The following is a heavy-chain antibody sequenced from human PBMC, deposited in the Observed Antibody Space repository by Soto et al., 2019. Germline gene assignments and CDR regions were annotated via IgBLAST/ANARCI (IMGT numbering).Heavy chain of an antibody. J-gene: IGHJ4*02. CDR1: GGSIRSYY. D-gene: IGHD1-26*01. CDR2: IYYSGST. V-gene: IGHV4-59*01. Sequence: SETLSLTCTVSGGSIRSYYWSWIRQPPGKGLEWIGYIYYSGSTNYNPSLKSRVTISVDTSKNQFSLKLSSLTAADTAVYYCARRYGGNFDYWGQGTLVTGSS. CDR3: ARRYGGNFDY.